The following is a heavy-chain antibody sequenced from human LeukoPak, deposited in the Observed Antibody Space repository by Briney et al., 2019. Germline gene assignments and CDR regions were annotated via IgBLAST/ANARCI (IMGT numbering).Heavy chain of an antibody. J-gene: IGHJ6*02. D-gene: IGHD2-8*02. CDR1: GGTFSSYT. CDR2: IIPILGIA. Sequence: SVKVSCKASGGTFSSYTISWVRQAPGQGLEWMGRIIPILGIANYAQKFQGRVTITADKSTSTAYMELSSLRSEDTAVYYCARGYLGCYYGMDVWGQGTTVTVSS. V-gene: IGHV1-69*02. CDR3: ARGYLGCYYGMDV.